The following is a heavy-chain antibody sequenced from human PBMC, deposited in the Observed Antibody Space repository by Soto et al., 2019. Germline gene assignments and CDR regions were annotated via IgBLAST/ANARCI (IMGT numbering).Heavy chain of an antibody. D-gene: IGHD2-15*01. CDR3: ARNGYCSGGSCSGWFDP. CDR2: INPSGGST. Sequence: ASVQVSCKASGYTFTSYYMHWVRPAPGQGLEWMGIINPSGGSTSYAQKFQGRVTMTRNTSTSTVYMELSSLRSEDTAVYYCARNGYCSGGSCSGWFDPWGQGTLVTVSS. CDR1: GYTFTSYY. J-gene: IGHJ5*02. V-gene: IGHV1-46*01.